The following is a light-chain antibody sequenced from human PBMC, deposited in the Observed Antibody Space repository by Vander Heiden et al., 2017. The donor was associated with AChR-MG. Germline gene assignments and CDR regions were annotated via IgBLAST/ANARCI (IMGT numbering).Light chain of an antibody. J-gene: IGKJ4*01. Sequence: EIVLTQPPATLSLSPGERATLSCRASQSVSTYLAWYQQKPGQAPRLLIYDASNRATGIPARFSGSGSGTDFTLTISSLDPEDSAVYYCQQRRNWPLTFGGGTKVEIK. CDR1: QSVSTY. V-gene: IGKV3-11*01. CDR3: QQRRNWPLT. CDR2: DAS.